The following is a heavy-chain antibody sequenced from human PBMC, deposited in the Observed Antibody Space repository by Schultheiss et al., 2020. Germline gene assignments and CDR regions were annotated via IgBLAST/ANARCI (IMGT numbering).Heavy chain of an antibody. CDR3: ARASRITMVRGALDP. CDR2: ISSSGSTI. CDR1: GFTFSDYY. V-gene: IGHV3-11*01. J-gene: IGHJ5*02. Sequence: GESLKISCAASGFTFSDYYMSWIRQAPGKGLEWVSYISSSGSTIYYADSVKGRFTISRDNAKNSLYLQMNSLRAEDTAVYYCARASRITMVRGALDPWGQGTLVTVSA. D-gene: IGHD3-10*01.